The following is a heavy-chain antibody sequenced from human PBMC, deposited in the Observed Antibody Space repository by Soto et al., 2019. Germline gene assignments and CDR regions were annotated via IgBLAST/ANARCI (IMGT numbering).Heavy chain of an antibody. CDR2: IYPGDSDT. J-gene: IGHJ4*02. Sequence: EVQLVQSGAEVKKPGESLKISCKGSGYSFTSYWIAWVRQMPGKGLEWMGIIYPGDSDTRYSPSFQGQITISTVKSFSTAYLQSSSLKASDTALYYCARHERLDISYGSGSHIDYWGQGTLVTVSS. V-gene: IGHV5-51*01. CDR3: ARHERLDISYGSGSHIDY. CDR1: GYSFTSYW. D-gene: IGHD3-10*01.